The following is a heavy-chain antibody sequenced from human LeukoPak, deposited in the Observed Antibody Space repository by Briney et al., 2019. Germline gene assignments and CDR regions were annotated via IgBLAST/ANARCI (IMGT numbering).Heavy chain of an antibody. CDR2: INPNSGGT. J-gene: IGHJ4*02. Sequence: ASVKVSCKASGYTFTGHYMHWVRQAPGQGLEWMGWINPNSGGTNYAQKFQGRVTMTRDTSISTAYMELSRLRSDDTAVYYCARFWDLRRYFDYWGQGTLVTVSS. V-gene: IGHV1-2*02. D-gene: IGHD1-26*01. CDR3: ARFWDLRRYFDY. CDR1: GYTFTGHY.